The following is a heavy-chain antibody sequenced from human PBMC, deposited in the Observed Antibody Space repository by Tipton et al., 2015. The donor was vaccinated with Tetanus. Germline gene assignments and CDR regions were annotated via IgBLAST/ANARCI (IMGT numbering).Heavy chain of an antibody. CDR2: IHPSGSV. J-gene: IGHJ4*02. CDR3: ARGEDQYKSGKF. CDR1: GGSFSGYY. D-gene: IGHD1-1*01. V-gene: IGHV4-34*01. Sequence: LRLSCAVYGGSFSGYYCTWIRQSPGKGLEWIGEIHPSGSVFYSPSLKSRVTMLLDTSANQFSLKLASVTAADTAVYYCARGEDQYKSGKFWGQGTLVTVSS.